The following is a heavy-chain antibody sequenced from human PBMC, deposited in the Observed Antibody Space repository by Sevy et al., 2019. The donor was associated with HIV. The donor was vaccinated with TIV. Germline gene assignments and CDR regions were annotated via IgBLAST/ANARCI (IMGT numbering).Heavy chain of an antibody. CDR3: ARLDSSNVDY. J-gene: IGHJ4*02. CDR2: IYYSGST. CDR1: GGSISSSSYY. Sequence: SETLSLTCTVSGGSISSSSYYWGWIRQPPGKGLEWIGSIYYSGSTYYNPSLKSRVTISVDTSKNQFSLKLSSVTAADTAVYYCARLDSSNVDYWGPGTLVTVSS. D-gene: IGHD6-13*01. V-gene: IGHV4-39*01.